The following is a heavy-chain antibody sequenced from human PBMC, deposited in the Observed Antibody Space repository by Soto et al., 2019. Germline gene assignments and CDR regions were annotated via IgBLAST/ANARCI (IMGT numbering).Heavy chain of an antibody. Sequence: GASVKVSCKASGYTFTSYDINWVRQATGQGLEWMGWMNPNSGNTGYAQKFQGRVTMTRNTSISTAYMELSSLRSEDTAVYYCARDGMVRRNYYYYMDVWGKGTTVTVSS. CDR1: GYTFTSYD. J-gene: IGHJ6*03. CDR3: ARDGMVRRNYYYYMDV. D-gene: IGHD3-10*01. V-gene: IGHV1-8*01. CDR2: MNPNSGNT.